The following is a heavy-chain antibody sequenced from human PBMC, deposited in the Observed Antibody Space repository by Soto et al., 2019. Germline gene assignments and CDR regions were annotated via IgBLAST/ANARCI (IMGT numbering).Heavy chain of an antibody. J-gene: IGHJ4*02. Sequence: QVQLVQSGAEVKKPGASVKVSCKASGYTFTSYYMHWVRQAPGQGLEWMGIINPSGGSTSYAQKFQGRVTMTRDTSTSTVYMALSSLRSEDTAVYYCARDGVAAAPGFYFDYWGQGTLVTVSS. V-gene: IGHV1-46*01. CDR3: ARDGVAAAPGFYFDY. CDR1: GYTFTSYY. D-gene: IGHD6-13*01. CDR2: INPSGGST.